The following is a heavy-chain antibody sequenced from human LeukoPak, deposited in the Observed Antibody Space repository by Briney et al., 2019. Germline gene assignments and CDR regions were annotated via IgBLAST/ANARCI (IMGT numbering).Heavy chain of an antibody. V-gene: IGHV1-46*01. CDR2: INPSGGST. D-gene: IGHD4-23*01. J-gene: IGHJ4*02. CDR3: ARAYGGNPPFDY. CDR1: GYTFTDYY. Sequence: ASVKVSCKASGYTFTDYYMYWMRQAPGQGLEWMGIINPSGGSTTYAQKYQGRVTMTRDTSTSTVYMELSSLRSEDTAMYYCARAYGGNPPFDYWGQGSLVTVSS.